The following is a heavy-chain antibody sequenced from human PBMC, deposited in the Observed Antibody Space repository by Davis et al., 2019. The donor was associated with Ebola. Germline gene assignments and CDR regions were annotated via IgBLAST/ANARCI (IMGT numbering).Heavy chain of an antibody. Sequence: GESLKISCKGSGNSFTSFWIGWVRQMPGKGLEWMGIIYTGDSDTRYSPSFQGQVTISADKSIGTAYLQWSSLKASDTAMYYCARYDANHYGPRPVWDVWGKGTSVTVSS. CDR1: GNSFTSFW. V-gene: IGHV5-51*01. CDR2: IYTGDSDT. J-gene: IGHJ6*04. D-gene: IGHD3-10*01. CDR3: ARYDANHYGPRPVWDV.